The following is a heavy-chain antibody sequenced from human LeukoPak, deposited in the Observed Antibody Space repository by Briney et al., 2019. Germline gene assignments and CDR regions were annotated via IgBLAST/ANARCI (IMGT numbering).Heavy chain of an antibody. Sequence: QPGRSLRLSCAASGFNFDDYAIHWVRQAPGKGLEWVSGISWNSDSKHYADSVKGRFTISRDNAKNSLFLQMNSLRAEDTAVYYCAELGITMIGGVWGKGTTVTISS. CDR2: ISWNSDSK. J-gene: IGHJ6*04. CDR1: GFNFDDYA. V-gene: IGHV3-9*01. CDR3: AELGITMIGGV. D-gene: IGHD3-10*02.